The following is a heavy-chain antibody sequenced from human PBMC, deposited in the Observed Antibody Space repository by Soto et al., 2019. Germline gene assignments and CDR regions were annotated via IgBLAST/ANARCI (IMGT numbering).Heavy chain of an antibody. D-gene: IGHD2-15*01. Sequence: SETLSLTCIVSGGSISSAYYYWGWVRQTPGKGLEWIGSTHYKGSTYYNPSLYSRVTISVDTSKNQFSLKLSSVTAADTAVYYCARTEKYCSGGSCYSVGWFDPWGQGTLVTVS. J-gene: IGHJ5*02. CDR3: ARTEKYCSGGSCYSVGWFDP. CDR1: GGSISSAYYY. V-gene: IGHV4-39*07. CDR2: THYKGST.